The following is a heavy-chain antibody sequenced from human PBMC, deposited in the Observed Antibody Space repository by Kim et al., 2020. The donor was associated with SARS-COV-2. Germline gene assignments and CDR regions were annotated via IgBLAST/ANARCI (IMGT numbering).Heavy chain of an antibody. Sequence: GGSLRLSCAASGFTFSSYAMHWVRQAPGKGLEWVAVISYDGSNKYYADSVKGRFTISRDNSKNTLYLQMNSLRAEDTAVYYCARGAVACTVFLDYWGQGT. CDR1: GFTFSSYA. D-gene: IGHD6-19*01. J-gene: IGHJ4*02. V-gene: IGHV3-30*04. CDR2: ISYDGSNK. CDR3: ARGAVACTVFLDY.